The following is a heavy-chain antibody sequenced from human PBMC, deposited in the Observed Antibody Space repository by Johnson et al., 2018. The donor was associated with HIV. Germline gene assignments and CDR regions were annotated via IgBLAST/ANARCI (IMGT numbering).Heavy chain of an antibody. J-gene: IGHJ3*01. D-gene: IGHD4-17*01. V-gene: IGHV3-20*04. CDR2: INWNGGST. CDR1: GFTFSSYA. CDR3: ARDATPWGGAYVGYAFDL. Sequence: VQLVESGGGVVQPGRSLRLSCAASGFTFSSYAMSWVRQAPGKGLEWVSGINWNGGSTGYADSVKGRFTISRDNAKNFLYLQMNSLRAEDTAVYYCARDATPWGGAYVGYAFDLWGQGTMVAVSS.